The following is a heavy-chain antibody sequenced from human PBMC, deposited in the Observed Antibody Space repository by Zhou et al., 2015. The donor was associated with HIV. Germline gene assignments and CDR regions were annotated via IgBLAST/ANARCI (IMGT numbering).Heavy chain of an antibody. J-gene: IGHJ6*04. CDR3: ARSEFRIPPYCSGGSCSMDV. D-gene: IGHD2-15*01. CDR2: IIPIFGTA. CDR1: GGTFSSYA. Sequence: QVQLVQSGAEVKKPGSSVKVSCKASGGTFSSYAISWVRQAPGQGLEWMGGIIPIFGTANYAQKFQGRVTITADESTSTAYMELSSLRSEDTAVYYCARSEFRIPPYCSGGSCSMDVWGKGTTVTVSS. V-gene: IGHV1-69*01.